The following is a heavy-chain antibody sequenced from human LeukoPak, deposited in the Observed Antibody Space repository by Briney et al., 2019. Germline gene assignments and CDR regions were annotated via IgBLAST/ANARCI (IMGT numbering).Heavy chain of an antibody. CDR1: GFTVSNNY. CDR3: ARDIRVTTGYYMDV. CDR2: IYSGGST. J-gene: IGHJ6*03. D-gene: IGHD4-17*01. Sequence: TGGSLRLSCAASGFTVSNNYMSWVRQAPGKGLEWVAVIYSGGSTYYADSVKGRFTISRDNSKNTLYLQMNSLRAEDTAVYYCARDIRVTTGYYMDVWGKGTTVTVSS. V-gene: IGHV3-53*01.